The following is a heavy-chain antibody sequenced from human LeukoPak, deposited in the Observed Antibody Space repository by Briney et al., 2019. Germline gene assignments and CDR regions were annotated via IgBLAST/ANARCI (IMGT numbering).Heavy chain of an antibody. Sequence: LSETLSLTCTVPGGSISSYYWRWIRQPPGKGLEWIGYIYYSGSTNYNPSLKSRATISVDTSKNQFSLKLSSVTAADTAVYYGARFAGVVNWFDPWGQGTLVTVSS. CDR3: ARFAGVVNWFDP. D-gene: IGHD2-8*01. V-gene: IGHV4-59*01. CDR2: IYYSGST. CDR1: GGSISSYY. J-gene: IGHJ5*02.